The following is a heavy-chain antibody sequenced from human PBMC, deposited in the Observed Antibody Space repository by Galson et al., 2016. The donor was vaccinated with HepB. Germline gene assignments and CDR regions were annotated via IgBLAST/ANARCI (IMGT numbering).Heavy chain of an antibody. CDR3: AKDFGTSATMVNQRWSCDV. V-gene: IGHV3-33*06. Sequence: SLRLSCAASGFTFSHSGMHWVRQAPGKGLEWVAVIWYDGSEKFYADSVKGRFAVSRDNSKNTVFLQMSGVRAEDTAGYYCAKDFGTSATMVNQRWSCDVWGPGTLVIVSS. J-gene: IGHJ4*02. CDR2: IWYDGSEK. D-gene: IGHD4-23*01. CDR1: GFTFSHSG.